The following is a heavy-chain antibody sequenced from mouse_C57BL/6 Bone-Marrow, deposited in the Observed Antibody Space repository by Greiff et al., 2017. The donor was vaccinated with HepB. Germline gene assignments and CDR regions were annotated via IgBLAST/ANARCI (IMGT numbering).Heavy chain of an antibody. Sequence: EVQRVESGPGMVKPSQSLSLTCTVTGYSITSGYDWHWIRHFPGNKLEWMGYISYSGSTNYNPSLKSRISITHDTSKNHFFLKLNSVTTEDTATYYCARGGLGFFDYWGQGTTLTVSS. CDR2: ISYSGST. CDR1: GYSITSGYD. V-gene: IGHV3-1*01. D-gene: IGHD4-1*01. J-gene: IGHJ2*01. CDR3: ARGGLGFFDY.